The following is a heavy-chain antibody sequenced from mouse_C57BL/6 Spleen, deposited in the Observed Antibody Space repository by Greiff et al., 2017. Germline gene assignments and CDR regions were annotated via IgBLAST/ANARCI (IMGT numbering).Heavy chain of an antibody. CDR1: GYTFTSYW. D-gene: IGHD2-4*01. J-gene: IGHJ2*01. V-gene: IGHV1-52*01. CDR3: ARGDYGGYYFDC. CDR2: IDPSDSET. Sequence: QVQLQQPGAELVRPGSSVKLSCKASGYTFTSYWMHWVKQRPIQGLEWIGNIDPSDSETHYNQKFKDKATLTVDKSSSTAYMQLSSLTSEDSAVYYCARGDYGGYYFDCWGQGTTLTVSS.